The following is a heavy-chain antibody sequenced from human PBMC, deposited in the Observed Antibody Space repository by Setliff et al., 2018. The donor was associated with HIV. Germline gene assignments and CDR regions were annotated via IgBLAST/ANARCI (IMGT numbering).Heavy chain of an antibody. V-gene: IGHV1-69*13. CDR2: IIPIFGTA. Sequence: SVKVSCKASGYIFTDYYMHWVRQAPGQGLEWMGGIIPIFGTADYAQKFQGRVTITADESTSTAYMELSSLRSEDTAVYYCARDPRIAVARDYYYYYMDVWGKGTTVTVSS. CDR3: ARDPRIAVARDYYYYYMDV. J-gene: IGHJ6*03. CDR1: GYIFTDYY. D-gene: IGHD6-19*01.